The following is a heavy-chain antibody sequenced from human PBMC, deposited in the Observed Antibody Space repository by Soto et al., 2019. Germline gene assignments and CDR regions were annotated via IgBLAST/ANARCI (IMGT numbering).Heavy chain of an antibody. CDR1: GFTFSIDW. J-gene: IGHJ3*02. Sequence: GGSLRLSCAASGFTFSIDWMSWVRQAPGKGLEWVANIKQDGSEKYYVDSVKGRFTISRDNAKNSLYLQMNSLRAEDTAVYYCARLLLWVGELDAFDIWGQGTIVTVSS. D-gene: IGHD3-10*01. CDR3: ARLLLWVGELDAFDI. V-gene: IGHV3-7*01. CDR2: IKQDGSEK.